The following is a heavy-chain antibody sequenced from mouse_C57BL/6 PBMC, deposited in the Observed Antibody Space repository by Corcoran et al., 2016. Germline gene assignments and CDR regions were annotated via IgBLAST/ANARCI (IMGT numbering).Heavy chain of an antibody. D-gene: IGHD4-1*01. V-gene: IGHV1-80*01. Sequence: QVQLQQSGAELVKPGASVKISCKASGYAFSSYWMNWVKQRPGKGLEWIGQIYPGDGDTNYNGKFKGKATLTADKSSSTAYMQLSSLTSEDSAVYFCARGGETGHFDYWGQGTTLTVSS. CDR1: GYAFSSYW. J-gene: IGHJ2*01. CDR3: ARGGETGHFDY. CDR2: IYPGDGDT.